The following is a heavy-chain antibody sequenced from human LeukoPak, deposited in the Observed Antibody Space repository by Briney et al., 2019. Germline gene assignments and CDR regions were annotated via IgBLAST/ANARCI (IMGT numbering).Heavy chain of an antibody. CDR3: ARGSLSVFGSSSGAFDI. D-gene: IGHD6-6*01. V-gene: IGHV1-18*01. J-gene: IGHJ3*02. CDR1: GGTFSSYA. Sequence: ASVKVSCKASGGTFSSYAISWVRQAPGQGLEWMGWISAYNGNTNYAQKLQGRVTMTTDTSTSTAYMELRSLRSDDTAVYYCARGSLSVFGSSSGAFDIWGQGTMVTVSS. CDR2: ISAYNGNT.